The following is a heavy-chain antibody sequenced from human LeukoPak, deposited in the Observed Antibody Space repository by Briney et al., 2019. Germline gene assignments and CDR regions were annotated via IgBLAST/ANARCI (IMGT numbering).Heavy chain of an antibody. J-gene: IGHJ6*02. Sequence: GGSLRLSCAASEFTFSSYSMNWVRQAPGKGLEWVSSISSSSSYIYYADSVKGRFTISRDNAKNSLYPQMNSLRAEDTAVYYCARIALCSSTSCYSYGMDVWGQGTTVTVSS. V-gene: IGHV3-21*01. CDR1: EFTFSSYS. CDR2: ISSSSSYI. D-gene: IGHD2-2*01. CDR3: ARIALCSSTSCYSYGMDV.